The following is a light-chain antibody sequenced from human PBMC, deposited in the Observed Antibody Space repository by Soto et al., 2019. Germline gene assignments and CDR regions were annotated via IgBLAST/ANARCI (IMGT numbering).Light chain of an antibody. J-gene: IGKJ3*01. CDR1: QNVSTY. V-gene: IGKV3-11*01. CDR2: DAS. Sequence: EIVLTLSPATLSLSPGERVTLSCRASQNVSTYLAWYQQKPGQAPRLLIYDASDRATGIPARFSGSGSGTDFTLTISSLEPEDFAVYYCQQRTNWLTFGPGTKVDIK. CDR3: QQRTNWLT.